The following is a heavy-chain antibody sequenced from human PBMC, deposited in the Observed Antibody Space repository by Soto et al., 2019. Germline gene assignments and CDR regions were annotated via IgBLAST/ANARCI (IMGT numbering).Heavy chain of an antibody. CDR1: GFTFSSYG. D-gene: IGHD3-3*01. V-gene: IGHV3-33*01. CDR3: ARESTIFGVVTKKPHGMDV. CDR2: IWYDGSNK. Sequence: GGSLRLSXAASGFTFSSYGMHWVRQAPGKGLEWVAVIWYDGSNKYYADSVKGRFTISRDNSKNTLYLQMNSLRAEDTAVYYCARESTIFGVVTKKPHGMDVWGQGTTVTVSS. J-gene: IGHJ6*02.